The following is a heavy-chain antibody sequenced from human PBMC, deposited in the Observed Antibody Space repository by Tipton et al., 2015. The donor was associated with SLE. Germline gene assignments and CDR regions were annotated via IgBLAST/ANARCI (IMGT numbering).Heavy chain of an antibody. Sequence: LRLSCTVSGYSISSGYYWGWIRQPPGKGLEWIGSIYHSGSTYYNPSLKSRVTISVDTSKNQFSLKLSSVTAADTAVYYCARVEAGNWFDPWGQGTPVTVSS. V-gene: IGHV4-38-2*02. D-gene: IGHD6-13*01. CDR1: GYSISSGYY. CDR3: ARVEAGNWFDP. J-gene: IGHJ5*02. CDR2: IYHSGST.